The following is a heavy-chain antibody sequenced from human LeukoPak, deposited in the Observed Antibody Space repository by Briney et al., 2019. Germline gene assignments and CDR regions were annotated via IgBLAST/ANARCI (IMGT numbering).Heavy chain of an antibody. Sequence: GGSLRLSCAASGFRFDDYAMHWVRQAPGKGLEWVSSISSSSSYIYYADSVKGRFTISRDNAKNSLYLQMNSLRAEDTAVYYCARRAGTSGVNYWGQGTLVTVSS. CDR2: ISSSSSYI. V-gene: IGHV3-21*01. D-gene: IGHD2-21*01. CDR1: GFRFDDYA. CDR3: ARRAGTSGVNY. J-gene: IGHJ4*02.